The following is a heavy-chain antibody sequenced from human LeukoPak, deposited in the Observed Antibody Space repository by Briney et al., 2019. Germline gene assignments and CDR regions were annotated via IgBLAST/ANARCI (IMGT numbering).Heavy chain of an antibody. V-gene: IGHV4-59*08. D-gene: IGHD4-23*01. CDR3: ARRILETSNSHAFDI. J-gene: IGHJ3*02. Sequence: PSETLSLSCTVSGGSMDFYYWSWIRQPPGKGLEWIGYIYYSGTTNHNPFLKSRVTISVDTAKNQFSLKLNSVTAADTAVYFCARRILETSNSHAFDIWGLGTMVTVSS. CDR1: GGSMDFYY. CDR2: IYYSGTT.